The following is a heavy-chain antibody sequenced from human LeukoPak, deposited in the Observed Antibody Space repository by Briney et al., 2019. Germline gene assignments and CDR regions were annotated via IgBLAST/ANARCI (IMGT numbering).Heavy chain of an antibody. D-gene: IGHD5-24*01. CDR3: AKRYGVATIAYAFDI. CDR1: AFTFSSYA. V-gene: IGHV3-23*01. Sequence: GGSLRLSCAASAFTFSSYAMGWVRQAPGKGLEWVSAISGNSGSIFYADSVKGRFTISRDNSKNTLYLQMNSLRAEDTAVYYCAKRYGVATIAYAFDIWGQGTMVTVSS. CDR2: ISGNSGSI. J-gene: IGHJ3*02.